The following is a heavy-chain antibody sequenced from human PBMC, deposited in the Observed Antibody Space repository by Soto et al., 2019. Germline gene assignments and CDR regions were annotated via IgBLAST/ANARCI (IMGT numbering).Heavy chain of an antibody. V-gene: IGHV1-18*01. CDR2: ISTYGGKT. CDR3: ARRYGDPSSSAGFDY. CDR1: GYDFTVYS. D-gene: IGHD4-17*01. Sequence: QVQLVQSGSEVKKSGASVKLSCKASGYDFTVYSVSWVRQAPGQGLEWLGSISTYGGKTYYIQSLQGRVTMTTDSSTSTAYLDLRSLRPDDTAIYFCARRYGDPSSSAGFDYWGQGTLVTVSS. J-gene: IGHJ4*02.